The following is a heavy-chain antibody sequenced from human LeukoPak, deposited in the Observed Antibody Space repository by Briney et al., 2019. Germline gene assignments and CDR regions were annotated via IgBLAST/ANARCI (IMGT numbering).Heavy chain of an antibody. V-gene: IGHV3-21*01. D-gene: IGHD2-2*01. J-gene: IGHJ4*02. Sequence: PGGSLRLSCAASGFTFSSYSMNWVRQAPGKGLEWVSSISSSSSYIYYADSVKGRSTISRDNAKNSLYLQMNSLRAEDTAVYYCARETYCTSTNCPIGDYFDYWGQGTLVTVSS. CDR1: GFTFSSYS. CDR3: ARETYCTSTNCPIGDYFDY. CDR2: ISSSSSYI.